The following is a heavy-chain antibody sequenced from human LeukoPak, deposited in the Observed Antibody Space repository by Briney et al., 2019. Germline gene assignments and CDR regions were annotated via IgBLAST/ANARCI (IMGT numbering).Heavy chain of an antibody. CDR1: AFTFSTYW. D-gene: IGHD7-27*01. CDR3: ARDFDWGSGL. V-gene: IGHV3-74*01. Sequence: GGSLRLSCAASAFTFSTYWMHWVRQAPGKGLVWVSRIDPHGTITFYADSVKGRFTIFRDNAKNTVYLQMNSLRAEDTAVYYCARDFDWGSGLWGQGTLVTVSS. J-gene: IGHJ4*02. CDR2: IDPHGTIT.